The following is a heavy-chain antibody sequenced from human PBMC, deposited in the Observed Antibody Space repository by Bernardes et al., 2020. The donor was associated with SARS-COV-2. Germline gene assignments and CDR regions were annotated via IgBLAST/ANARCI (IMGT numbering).Heavy chain of an antibody. CDR3: AKEPGDLYGMDV. Sequence: GGSLRLSCAASGFTFDDYAMHWVRQAPGKGLEWVSGISWNSGSIGYADSVKGRFTISRDNAKNSLYLQMNSLRAEDTALYYCAKEPGDLYGMDVWGQGTTVTVSS. J-gene: IGHJ6*02. CDR2: ISWNSGSI. D-gene: IGHD3-16*01. V-gene: IGHV3-9*01. CDR1: GFTFDDYA.